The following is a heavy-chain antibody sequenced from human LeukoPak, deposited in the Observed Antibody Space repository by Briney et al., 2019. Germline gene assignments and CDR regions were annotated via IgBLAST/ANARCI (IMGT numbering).Heavy chain of an antibody. Sequence: GRSLRLSCAASGFTFDDYAMHWVRHAPGKGLEWVSGISWNSGSIGYADSVKGRFTISRDNAKNSLYLQMNSLRAEDTALYYCAKDLAVAGTDAFDIWGQGTMVTVSS. CDR3: AKDLAVAGTDAFDI. J-gene: IGHJ3*02. V-gene: IGHV3-9*01. CDR2: ISWNSGSI. D-gene: IGHD6-19*01. CDR1: GFTFDDYA.